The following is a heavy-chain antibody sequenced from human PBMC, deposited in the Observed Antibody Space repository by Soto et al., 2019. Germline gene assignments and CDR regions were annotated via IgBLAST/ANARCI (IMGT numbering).Heavy chain of an antibody. D-gene: IGHD6-13*01. Sequence: PSETLSLTCTVSGGSISSYYWSWIRQPPGKGLEWIGYIYYSGSTNYNPSLKSRVTISVDTSKNQFSLKLSSVTAADTAVYYCARDGDNIAAAGLGWFDPWGQGTLVTVSS. V-gene: IGHV4-59*01. J-gene: IGHJ5*02. CDR1: GGSISSYY. CDR3: ARDGDNIAAAGLGWFDP. CDR2: IYYSGST.